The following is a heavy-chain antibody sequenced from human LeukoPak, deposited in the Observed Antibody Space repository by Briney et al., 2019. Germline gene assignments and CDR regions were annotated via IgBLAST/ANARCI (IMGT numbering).Heavy chain of an antibody. Sequence: PGGSLRLSCAASGFGVSNNYMSWVRQAPGKGLEWVSVIYSGGSTFYADSVKGRFTISRDNAKNSLYLQMNSLRAEDTAVYYCASLWHGSGVDYWGQGTLVTVSS. D-gene: IGHD3-10*01. CDR1: GFGVSNNY. CDR2: IYSGGST. J-gene: IGHJ4*02. V-gene: IGHV3-66*01. CDR3: ASLWHGSGVDY.